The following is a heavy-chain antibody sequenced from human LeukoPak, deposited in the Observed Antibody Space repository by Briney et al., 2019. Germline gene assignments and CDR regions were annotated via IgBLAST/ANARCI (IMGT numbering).Heavy chain of an antibody. Sequence: SETLSLTCTVSGGSISSYYWSWIRQPPGKGLEWIGYIYYSGSTNYNPSLKSRVTISVDTSKNQFSLKLSSVTAADTAVYYCARTYYYDSSGQTAFDYWGQGTLVTVSS. CDR2: IYYSGST. CDR3: ARTYYYDSSGQTAFDY. CDR1: GGSISSYY. D-gene: IGHD3-22*01. V-gene: IGHV4-59*08. J-gene: IGHJ4*02.